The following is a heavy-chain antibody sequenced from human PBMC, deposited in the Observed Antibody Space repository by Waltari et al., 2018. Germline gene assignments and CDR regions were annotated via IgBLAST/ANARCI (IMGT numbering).Heavy chain of an antibody. CDR2: INHSGNN. CDR3: ARSICRGETCSRYFDS. CDR1: GGSFTGYF. D-gene: IGHD2-15*01. Sequence: VVLKQWGAGVVESSETLSLTCAVYGGSFTGYFWGWIRQSPGKGLEWIGEINHSGNNDYNPSLKSRAFISVDTSKNQFSLMLSSVTAADTALYYCARSICRGETCSRYFDSWGQGTLVTVSS. J-gene: IGHJ5*01. V-gene: IGHV4-34*01.